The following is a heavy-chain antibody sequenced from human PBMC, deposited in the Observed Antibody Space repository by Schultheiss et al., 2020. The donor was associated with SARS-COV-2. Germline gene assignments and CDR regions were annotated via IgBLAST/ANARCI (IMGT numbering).Heavy chain of an antibody. D-gene: IGHD2-2*01. J-gene: IGHJ3*02. CDR1: GFTFSSYE. CDR2: ISGSGGST. Sequence: GGSLRLSCSASGFTFSSYEMNWVRQAPGKGLEWVSAISGSGGSTYYADSVKGRFTISRDNSKNTLYLQMNSLRAEDTAVYYCGSDYQDAFDIWGQGTMVTVSS. V-gene: IGHV3-23*01. CDR3: GSDYQDAFDI.